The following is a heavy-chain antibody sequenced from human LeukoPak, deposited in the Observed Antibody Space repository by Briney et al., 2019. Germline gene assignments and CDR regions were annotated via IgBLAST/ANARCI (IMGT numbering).Heavy chain of an antibody. D-gene: IGHD6-13*01. CDR2: IYYSGST. CDR3: ARADIAAAGYFDY. V-gene: IGHV4-31*03. J-gene: IGHJ4*02. CDR1: GGSISSGGYY. Sequence: SETLSLTCTVSGGSISSGGYYWSWIRQHPGKGLEWIGYIYYSGSTYYNPSLKSRVTISVDTSKNQFSLKLSSVTAADTAVYYCARADIAAAGYFDYWGQGTLVTVPS.